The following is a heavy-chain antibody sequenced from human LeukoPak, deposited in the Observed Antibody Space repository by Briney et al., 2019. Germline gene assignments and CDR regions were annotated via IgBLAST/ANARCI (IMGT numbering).Heavy chain of an antibody. CDR2: ISSSSSTI. D-gene: IGHD3-10*01. V-gene: IGHV3-48*01. CDR1: GFTFSSYA. J-gene: IGHJ4*02. Sequence: GGSLRLSCAASGFTFSSYAMSWVRQALGKGLEWVSYISSSSSTIYYADSVKGRFTISRDNAKNSLYLQMNSLRAEDTAVYYCASEEVLLWFGGFDYWGQGTLVTVSS. CDR3: ASEEVLLWFGGFDY.